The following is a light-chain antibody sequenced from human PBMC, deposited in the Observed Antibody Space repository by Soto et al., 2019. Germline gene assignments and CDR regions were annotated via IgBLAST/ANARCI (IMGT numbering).Light chain of an antibody. J-gene: IGKJ1*01. CDR3: QQYASSPWT. CDR2: GAS. CDR1: QSVTSNY. Sequence: EIVLTQSPGTLSLSPGERATLSCRASQSVTSNYLAWYQQKPGEAPSLLIYGASARAAGIPDRFSGSGTGTDFALTISGLEPEDFAVYFCQQYASSPWTFGPGTKV. V-gene: IGKV3-20*01.